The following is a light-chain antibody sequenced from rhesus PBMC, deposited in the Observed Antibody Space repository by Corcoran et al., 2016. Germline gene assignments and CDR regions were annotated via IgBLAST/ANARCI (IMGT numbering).Light chain of an antibody. J-gene: IGKJ2*01. Sequence: DIHMTQSPSSLSASVGDKVTITCRASQAISNALAWFQQKPGKAPKLLIYAASNLQSGVPSRFSGSGSGTDFTLTISSLQPEDFAVYPCQQYYTRPYSFGQGTKVEIK. V-gene: IGKV1-33*01. CDR1: QAISNA. CDR2: AAS. CDR3: QQYYTRPYS.